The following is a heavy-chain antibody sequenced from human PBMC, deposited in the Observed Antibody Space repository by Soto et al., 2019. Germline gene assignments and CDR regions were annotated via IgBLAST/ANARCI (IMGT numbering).Heavy chain of an antibody. Sequence: SETLSLTCTVSSGSISSSNWWSWVRQPPGKGLEWIGEIYHSGSTNYNPSLKSRVTISVDKSKNQFSLKLSSVTAADTAVYYCARRLAYCGGDCQKYYFDYWGQGTLVTVSS. V-gene: IGHV4-4*02. J-gene: IGHJ4*02. CDR2: IYHSGST. CDR1: SGSISSSNW. D-gene: IGHD2-21*01. CDR3: ARRLAYCGGDCQKYYFDY.